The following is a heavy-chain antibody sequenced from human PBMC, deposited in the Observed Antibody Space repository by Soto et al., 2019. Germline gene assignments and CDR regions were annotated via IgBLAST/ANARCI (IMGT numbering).Heavy chain of an antibody. CDR2: ISGTGGST. J-gene: IGHJ4*02. V-gene: IGHV3-23*01. CDR1: GFIFTNYA. Sequence: GGSLRLSCAASGFIFTNYAMSWVRQAPGKGLEWVSTISGTGGSTYYADSAKGRFTISRDNSRNTLFLQMNSLRVDDTAVYYCAKTLRSKLTPFDYWGQGTLVTVSS. D-gene: IGHD3-9*01. CDR3: AKTLRSKLTPFDY.